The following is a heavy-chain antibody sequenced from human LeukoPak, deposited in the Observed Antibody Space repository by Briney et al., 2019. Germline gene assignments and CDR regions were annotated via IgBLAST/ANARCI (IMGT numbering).Heavy chain of an antibody. CDR2: IYYRGST. V-gene: IGHV4-61*01. J-gene: IGHJ4*02. D-gene: IGHD4-23*01. Sequence: SETLSLTCTVSGGSISSSSYYWSWIRQPPGKGLEWIGYIYYRGSTNYNPSLKSRVTISVDASKNQFSLKLSSVTAADTAVYYCARDSGGNRPFDYWGQGTLVTVSS. CDR1: GGSISSSSYY. CDR3: ARDSGGNRPFDY.